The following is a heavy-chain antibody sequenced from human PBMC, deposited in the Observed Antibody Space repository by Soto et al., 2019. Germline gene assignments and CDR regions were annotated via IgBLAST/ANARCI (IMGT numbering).Heavy chain of an antibody. CDR3: ATKSDYDILTGFDY. CDR2: FDPEDGDT. Sequence: ASVKVSCKLSGYTLTELSMHWVRQAPGKGLEWVGGFDPEDGDTIYAKQFQGRVTMTEDTSTDTAYTELSSLRYEDTAVYYCATKSDYDILTGFDYWGQGTLVTVSS. CDR1: GYTLTELS. D-gene: IGHD3-9*01. J-gene: IGHJ4*02. V-gene: IGHV1-24*01.